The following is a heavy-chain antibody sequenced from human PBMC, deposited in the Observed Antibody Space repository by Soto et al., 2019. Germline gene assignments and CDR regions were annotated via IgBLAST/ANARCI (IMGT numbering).Heavy chain of an antibody. V-gene: IGHV1-69*13. Sequence: GASVKVSCKASGGTFSSYAISWVRQAPGQGLEWMGGIIPIFGTANYAQKFQGRVTITADESTSTAYMELSSLRSEDTAVYYCARDKTYYCDSSGYRFDYWGQGTLVTVSS. CDR3: ARDKTYYCDSSGYRFDY. D-gene: IGHD3-22*01. CDR1: GGTFSSYA. J-gene: IGHJ4*02. CDR2: IIPIFGTA.